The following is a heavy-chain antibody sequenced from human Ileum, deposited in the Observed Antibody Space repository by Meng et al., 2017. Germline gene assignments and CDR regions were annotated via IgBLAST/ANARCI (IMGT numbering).Heavy chain of an antibody. Sequence: QVQLVQSGAEVKKPGASVKVSCKPAVYPFVNYPIHWVRQAPEQRLEWMGWINPVNGETKYSRKFQGRITLTGDTSASTAYMDLSSLRSEDTAVYFCAREEDIRNYFDYWGQGTLVTVSS. J-gene: IGHJ4*02. CDR2: INPVNGET. CDR1: VYPFVNYP. V-gene: IGHV1-3*01. CDR3: AREEDIRNYFDY.